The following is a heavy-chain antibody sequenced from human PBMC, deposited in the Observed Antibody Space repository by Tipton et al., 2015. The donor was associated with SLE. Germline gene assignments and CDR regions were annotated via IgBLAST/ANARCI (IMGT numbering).Heavy chain of an antibody. J-gene: IGHJ4*02. CDR3: AKSSSSPVY. Sequence: SLRLSCAASGFTFSSYSMNWVRQAPGKGLEWVSAVSGRGGGTHYADSVKGRFTISKDNSKNTLYLQMNSLRAEDTAVYYCAKSSSSPVYWGQGTVVTVSS. CDR2: VSGRGGGT. CDR1: GFTFSSYS. V-gene: IGHV3-23*01. D-gene: IGHD6-13*01.